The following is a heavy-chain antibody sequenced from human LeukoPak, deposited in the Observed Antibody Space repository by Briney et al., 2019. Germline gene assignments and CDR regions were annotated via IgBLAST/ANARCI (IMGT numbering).Heavy chain of an antibody. CDR1: GFTFSSYA. J-gene: IGHJ6*03. Sequence: GGSLRLSCAASGFTFSSYAMSWVRQAPGKGVEWVSAISGSGGSTYYADSVKGRFTISRDNSKNTLYLQMNSLRAEDTAVYYCATPAPHGSDPSLYYYYMDVWGKGTTVTISS. CDR2: ISGSGGST. CDR3: ATPAPHGSDPSLYYYYMDV. V-gene: IGHV3-23*01. D-gene: IGHD3-10*01.